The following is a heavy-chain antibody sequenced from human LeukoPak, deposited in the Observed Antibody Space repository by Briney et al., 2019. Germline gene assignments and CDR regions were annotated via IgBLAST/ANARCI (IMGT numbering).Heavy chain of an antibody. D-gene: IGHD3-10*01. Sequence: GGSLRLSCAASGFTFSSYTMNWVRQAPGKGLEWVSYISSSGSTIYYADSVKGRFTISRDNAKNSLYLQMNSLRAEDTAVYYCARETYYYGSGSYYFDYWGQGTLVTVSS. CDR3: ARETYYYGSGSYYFDY. V-gene: IGHV3-48*04. CDR1: GFTFSSYT. CDR2: ISSSGSTI. J-gene: IGHJ4*02.